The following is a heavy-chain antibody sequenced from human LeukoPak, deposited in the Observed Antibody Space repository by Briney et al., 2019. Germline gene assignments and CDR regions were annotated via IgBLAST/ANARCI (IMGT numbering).Heavy chain of an antibody. CDR1: GYTFTSYG. V-gene: IGHV1-18*01. D-gene: IGHD1-26*01. Sequence: GASVKVSCKASGYTFTSYGINWVRQAPGQGLEWMGWVSGYNGNTNYAQKFQGRVTMTTDTSTSTAYVELRSLRSDDTAVYYCARDGGTSYEDWFDPWGQGTLVTVSS. J-gene: IGHJ5*02. CDR3: ARDGGTSYEDWFDP. CDR2: VSGYNGNT.